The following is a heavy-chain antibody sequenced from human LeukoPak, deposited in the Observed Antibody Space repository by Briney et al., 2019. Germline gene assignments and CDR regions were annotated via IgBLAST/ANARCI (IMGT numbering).Heavy chain of an antibody. V-gene: IGHV1-2*02. CDR1: GYTFTGHY. CDR3: ARSLPDYYYYMDV. CDR2: ISPNSGGS. J-gene: IGHJ6*03. Sequence: ASVKVSCKASGYTFTGHYMHWVRQAPGQGLEWMGWISPNSGGSEYAQNFQGRVTMTRDTSINTAYMELSRLRSDDTAVYYCARSLPDYYYYMDVWGKGTTVTVSS.